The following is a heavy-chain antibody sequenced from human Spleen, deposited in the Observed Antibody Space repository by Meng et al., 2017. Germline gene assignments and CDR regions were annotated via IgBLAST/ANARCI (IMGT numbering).Heavy chain of an antibody. V-gene: IGHV1-18*01. D-gene: IGHD6-6*01. CDR2: VSTYKGNT. Sequence: QVQLVQSGAELKKPGASVKVSCKASGYTFTSYAMNWVRQAPGQGLEWMGWVSTYKGNTKYAQKFQGRVTMTTERSTSTVYMELRNLRSDDTAFYYCARDRQYSLVSWGQGTLVTVSS. CDR1: GYTFTSYA. J-gene: IGHJ4*02. CDR3: ARDRQYSLVS.